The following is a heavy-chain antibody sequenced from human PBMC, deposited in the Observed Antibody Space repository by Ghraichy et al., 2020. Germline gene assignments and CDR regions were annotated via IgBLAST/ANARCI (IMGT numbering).Heavy chain of an antibody. CDR3: ARHYNNNNWHVLPAY. J-gene: IGHJ4*02. D-gene: IGHD1-1*01. Sequence: SETLSLTCTVSGGSISSSSYYWGWIRQPPGKGLEWIGSIFYSGSTYYSPSLKSRVSISVDTSKNQFSLNLSSVTAADTAVYYCARHYNNNNWHVLPAYWGQGTLVTVSS. CDR2: IFYSGST. CDR1: GGSISSSSYY. V-gene: IGHV4-39*01.